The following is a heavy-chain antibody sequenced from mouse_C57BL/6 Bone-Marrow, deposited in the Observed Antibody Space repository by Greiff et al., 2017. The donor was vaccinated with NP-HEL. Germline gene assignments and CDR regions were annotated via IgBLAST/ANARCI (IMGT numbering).Heavy chain of an antibody. D-gene: IGHD1-1*02. CDR2: INPNNGGT. CDR3: ARYGRVAMDY. J-gene: IGHJ4*01. V-gene: IGHV1-26*01. CDR1: GYTFTDYY. Sequence: EVKLQQSGPELVKPGASVKISCKASGYTFTDYYMNWVKQSHGKSLEWIGDINPNNGGTSYNQKFKGKATLTVDKSSSTAYMELRSLTSEDSAVYYCARYGRVAMDYWGQGTSVTVSS.